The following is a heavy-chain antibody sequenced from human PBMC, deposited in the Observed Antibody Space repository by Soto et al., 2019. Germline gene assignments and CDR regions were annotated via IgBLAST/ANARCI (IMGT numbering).Heavy chain of an antibody. CDR3: SSPLDVVSGYSPYFDF. CDR1: GASISSGGDY. D-gene: IGHD3-9*01. V-gene: IGHV4-31*03. Sequence: QLQLQESGPGLVKPSETLSLTCTVSGASISSGGDYWSWIRQHPGKGLEWIGYIYYSGSADYNPSLKSRVTMSVDTSKNQFSLKLSSVTAANTAIYYCSSPLDVVSGYSPYFDFWGQGILVTVSS. CDR2: IYYSGSA. J-gene: IGHJ4*02.